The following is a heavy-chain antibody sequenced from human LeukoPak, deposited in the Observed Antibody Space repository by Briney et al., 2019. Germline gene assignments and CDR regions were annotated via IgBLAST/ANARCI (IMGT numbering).Heavy chain of an antibody. Sequence: GRSLRLSCAASGFTFSSYAMHWVRQAPGKGLEYVSAISSNGGSTYYADSVKGRFTISRDNSKNTLYLQMSSLRAEDTAVYYCVKDWAEVFGVVTLPHHYYYYGMDVWGQGTTVTVSS. CDR2: ISSNGGST. V-gene: IGHV3-64D*06. CDR1: GFTFSSYA. CDR3: VKDWAEVFGVVTLPHHYYYYGMDV. J-gene: IGHJ6*02. D-gene: IGHD3-3*01.